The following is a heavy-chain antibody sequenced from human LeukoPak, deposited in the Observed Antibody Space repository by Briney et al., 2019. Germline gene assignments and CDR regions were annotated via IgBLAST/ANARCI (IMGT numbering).Heavy chain of an antibody. J-gene: IGHJ4*02. Sequence: EASVKVSCKVSGYTLTELSMHWVRQAPGQGLEWMGGIIPIFGTANYAQKFQGRVTITADKSTSTAYMELSSLRSEDTAVYYCARTKAVAGKLAVFDYWGQGTLVTVSS. D-gene: IGHD6-19*01. CDR1: GYTLTELS. CDR2: IIPIFGTA. CDR3: ARTKAVAGKLAVFDY. V-gene: IGHV1-69*06.